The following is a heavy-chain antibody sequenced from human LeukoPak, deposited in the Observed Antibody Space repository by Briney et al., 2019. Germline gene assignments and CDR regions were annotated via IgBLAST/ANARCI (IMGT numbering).Heavy chain of an antibody. CDR3: AKALRSSIDY. V-gene: IGHV1-2*02. CDR1: GYTFTGYY. CDR2: INANSGDT. D-gene: IGHD6-19*01. J-gene: IGHJ4*02. Sequence: GASVKVSCKASGYTFTGYYIHWVRQAPGQGLEWMGWINANSGDTNYAQKFQGRVTMTRDTSVSTAYMELSSLRSEDTAVYYCAKALRSSIDYWGQGTLVTVSS.